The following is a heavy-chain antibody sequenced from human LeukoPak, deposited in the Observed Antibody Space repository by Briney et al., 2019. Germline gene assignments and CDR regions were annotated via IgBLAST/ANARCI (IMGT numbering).Heavy chain of an antibody. J-gene: IGHJ4*02. Sequence: GGSLRLSCAASGFTFSDYYMSWIRQAPGKGLEWVSYISSRGSTIYYADSVKGRFTISRDNSKNTLYLQMNSLRVEDTAVYYCARHWTGTKSFDYWGQGTLVTVSS. CDR3: ARHWTGTKSFDY. CDR1: GFTFSDYY. CDR2: ISSRGSTI. D-gene: IGHD1-14*01. V-gene: IGHV3-11*01.